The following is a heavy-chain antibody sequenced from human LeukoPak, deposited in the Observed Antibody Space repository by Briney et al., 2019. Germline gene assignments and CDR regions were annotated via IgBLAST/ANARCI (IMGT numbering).Heavy chain of an antibody. D-gene: IGHD3-16*01. J-gene: IGHJ4*02. CDR2: ITSSSSTI. CDR1: GFTFSSYT. Sequence: TGGSLRLSCTASGFTFSSYTMNWVRQAPGKGLEWLSYITSSSSTIYYADSVKGRFTISRDNAKNSLYLQMNSLRAEDTAVYYCARDFVGPPDYWGQGTLVTVSS. CDR3: ARDFVGPPDY. V-gene: IGHV3-48*01.